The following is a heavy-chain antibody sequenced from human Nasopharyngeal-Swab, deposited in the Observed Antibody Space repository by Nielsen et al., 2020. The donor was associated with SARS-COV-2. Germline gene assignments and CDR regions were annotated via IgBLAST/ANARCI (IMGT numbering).Heavy chain of an antibody. Sequence: SQTPSLTCAISGDRLSNHIAPWNSLRHSPSRGLEWLGRTYYRSRWYSDSASSVKSRITINPDTSKNQFSLQLNSVTPEDTAVYYCAGGGVSATVETFYHWGQGTEVIVSS. CDR3: AGGGVSATVETFYH. D-gene: IGHD2/OR15-2a*01. V-gene: IGHV6-1*01. CDR2: TYYRSRWYS. J-gene: IGHJ1*01. CDR1: GDRLSNHIAP.